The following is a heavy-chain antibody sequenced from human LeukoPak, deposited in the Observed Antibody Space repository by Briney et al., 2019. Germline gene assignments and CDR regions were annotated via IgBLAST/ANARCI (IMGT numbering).Heavy chain of an antibody. J-gene: IGHJ4*02. CDR1: GGSISSYY. D-gene: IGHD2-8*01. Sequence: PSETLSLTCTVSGGSISSYYWSWIRQPAGKGLEWIGRTYTSGSTNYNPSLKSRVTMSVDTSKNQFSLKLGSVTAADTAVYYCVRGYCTNGVCYLDYWGQGTLVTVSS. CDR2: TYTSGST. V-gene: IGHV4-4*07. CDR3: VRGYCTNGVCYLDY.